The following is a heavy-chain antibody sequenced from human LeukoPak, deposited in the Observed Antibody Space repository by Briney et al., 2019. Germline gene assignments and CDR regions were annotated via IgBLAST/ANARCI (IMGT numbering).Heavy chain of an antibody. Sequence: GGSLRLSCAASGFTFSSSWMSWVRQAPGKGLEWVANIKPDGSAGYYVGSAEGRFIVSRDNANNYLYLRMGSLRAEDTAFYYCARAPSFGTVDYWGQGTLVTVSS. CDR1: GFTFSSSW. D-gene: IGHD1-7*01. V-gene: IGHV3-7*01. CDR3: ARAPSFGTVDY. J-gene: IGHJ4*02. CDR2: IKPDGSAG.